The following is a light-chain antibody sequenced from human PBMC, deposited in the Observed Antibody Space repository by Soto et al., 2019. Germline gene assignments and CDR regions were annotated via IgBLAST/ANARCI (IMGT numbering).Light chain of an antibody. CDR3: QQYISSPLT. Sequence: LSSSPRERATLSCRTSQSVSNNYLAWYQQKPGQAPRLVIYGASNRATGIPDRFSASGSGTDFALTISRRQPEGFAVHFCQQYISSPLTFGQGTKVDIK. CDR1: QSVSNNY. V-gene: IGKV3-20*01. CDR2: GAS. J-gene: IGKJ1*01.